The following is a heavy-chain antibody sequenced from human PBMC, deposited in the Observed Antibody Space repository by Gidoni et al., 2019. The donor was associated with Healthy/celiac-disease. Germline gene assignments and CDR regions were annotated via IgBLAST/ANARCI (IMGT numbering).Heavy chain of an antibody. J-gene: IGHJ6*02. D-gene: IGHD5-12*01. CDR3: ARCGGYDDPYYYYGMDV. CDR1: GYTFTGYY. V-gene: IGHV1-2*02. CDR2: INPNSGGT. Sequence: QVQLVQSGAEVKKPGASVKVSCKASGYTFTGYYMHWVRQAPGQGLEWMGWINPNSGGTNYAQKFQGRVTMTRDTSISTAYMELSRLRSDDTAVYYCARCGGYDDPYYYYGMDVWGQGTTVTVSS.